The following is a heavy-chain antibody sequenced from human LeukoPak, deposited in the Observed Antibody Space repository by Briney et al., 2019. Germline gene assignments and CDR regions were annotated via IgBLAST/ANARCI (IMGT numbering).Heavy chain of an antibody. V-gene: IGHV4-39*01. J-gene: IGHJ4*02. Sequence: SETLSLTCTVSGDSISSSSYYWGWIRQPPGKGLAWIGSIYYSGSTYYNPSLKGRVTISVDTSKNQFSLKLTSVTAADTAVYYCASLRERSYYARGFDYWGQGTLVTVSS. CDR2: IYYSGST. CDR1: GDSISSSSYY. D-gene: IGHD1-26*01. CDR3: ASLRERSYYARGFDY.